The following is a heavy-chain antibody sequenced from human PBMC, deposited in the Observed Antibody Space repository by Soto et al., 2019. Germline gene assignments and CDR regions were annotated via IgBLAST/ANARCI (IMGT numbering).Heavy chain of an antibody. J-gene: IGHJ4*02. CDR3: SRGDPFGTPGY. CDR2: IIPIFGTA. Sequence: SVQVSCEASGVTFSSYAISWLRQAPGQALERMGGIIPIFGTANYAQKFQGRFTITANESTRTAYTELSSLSSEGTAPDYCSRGDPFGTPGYWGQGTLVTVSS. V-gene: IGHV1-69*13. D-gene: IGHD3-10*01. CDR1: GVTFSSYA.